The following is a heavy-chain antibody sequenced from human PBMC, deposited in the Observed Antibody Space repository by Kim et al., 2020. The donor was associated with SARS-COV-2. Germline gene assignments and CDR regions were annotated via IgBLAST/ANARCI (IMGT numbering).Heavy chain of an antibody. CDR3: ARVGIITIFGVVRHYGMDV. D-gene: IGHD3-3*01. CDR1: GDSVSSNSAA. Sequence: SQTLSLTCAISGDSVSSNSAAWNWIRQSPSRGLEWLGRTYYRSKWYNDYAVSVKSRITINPDTSKNQFSLQLNSVTPEDTAVYYCARVGIITIFGVVRHYGMDVWGQGTTVTVSS. CDR2: TYYRSKWYN. V-gene: IGHV6-1*01. J-gene: IGHJ6*02.